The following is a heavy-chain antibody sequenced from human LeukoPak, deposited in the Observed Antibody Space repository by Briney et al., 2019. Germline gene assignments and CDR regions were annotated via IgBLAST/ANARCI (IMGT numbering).Heavy chain of an antibody. D-gene: IGHD2-2*02. CDR2: ISAYNSNR. CDR1: GYSFTSYG. CDR3: ARGGCSTTSCYIQNWFDP. J-gene: IGHJ5*01. Sequence: WASVKVSCKASGYSFTSYGISWVRQAPGPGLEWMGWISAYNSNRNYAQKLQGRVTMTTDTSTSTAYMELKSLIYDDTAVYYCARGGCSTTSCYIQNWFDPWGQGTLVTVSS. V-gene: IGHV1-18*01.